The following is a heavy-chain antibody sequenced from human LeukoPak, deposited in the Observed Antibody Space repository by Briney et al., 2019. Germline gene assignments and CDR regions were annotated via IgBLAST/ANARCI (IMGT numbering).Heavy chain of an antibody. CDR2: TYYSGST. Sequence: SETLSLTCTVSGVSISSGDYYWSWIRQPPGKGLEWIGYTYYSGSTYYNPSLKSRVTISVDTSKNQFSLKLSSVTAADTAVYYCTRPYYYDSRIDPWGQGTRVTVSS. D-gene: IGHD3-22*01. CDR3: TRPYYYDSRIDP. CDR1: GVSISSGDYY. V-gene: IGHV4-30-4*01. J-gene: IGHJ5*02.